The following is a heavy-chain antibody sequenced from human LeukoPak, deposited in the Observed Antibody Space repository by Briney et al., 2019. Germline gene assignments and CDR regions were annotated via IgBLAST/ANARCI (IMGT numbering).Heavy chain of an antibody. CDR2: IYPGDSHT. Sequence: GESLKISCMGSGYNFTNYWIACVRQMPGKGLQWMGIIYPGDSHTRYSPSFQGQVTISADKSISTAYLQWSSLKASDTAMYYCFRGIHYGPRVDRYGMDVWGKGTTVTVSS. V-gene: IGHV5-51*01. CDR3: FRGIHYGPRVDRYGMDV. D-gene: IGHD3-10*01. J-gene: IGHJ6*04. CDR1: GYNFTNYW.